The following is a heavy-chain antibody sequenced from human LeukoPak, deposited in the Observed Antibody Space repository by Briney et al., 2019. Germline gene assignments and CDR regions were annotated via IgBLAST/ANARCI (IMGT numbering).Heavy chain of an antibody. CDR3: ARGRIGGPKAPFDY. Sequence: SETLSLTCTVSGGSISSYYWSWIRQPARKGLEWIGRIYTSGSTTYNPSLKSRVTMSVDTSKNQFSLNLSSVTAADTAVYYCARGRIGGPKAPFDYWGQGTLVTVSS. CDR2: IYTSGST. CDR1: GGSISSYY. D-gene: IGHD3-16*01. V-gene: IGHV4-4*07. J-gene: IGHJ4*02.